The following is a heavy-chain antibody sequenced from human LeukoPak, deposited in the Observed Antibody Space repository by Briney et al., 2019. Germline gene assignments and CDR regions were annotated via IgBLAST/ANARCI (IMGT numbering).Heavy chain of an antibody. J-gene: IGHJ4*02. V-gene: IGHV3-74*01. Sequence: GGSLRLACAASGFTLRNYWMHWVRQVPGRGLVWVSRISGDGSGTNYADSVKGRFTISRDNAKNTVYLQINNLRAQDTAVYFCARYSSSSGGPSYYLDYWGQGTLVTVSS. CDR3: ARYSSSSGGPSYYLDY. D-gene: IGHD6-6*01. CDR1: GFTLRNYW. CDR2: ISGDGSGT.